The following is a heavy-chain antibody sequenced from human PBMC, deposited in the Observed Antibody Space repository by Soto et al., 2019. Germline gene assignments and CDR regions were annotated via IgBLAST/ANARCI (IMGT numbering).Heavy chain of an antibody. CDR1: GFTFSSYA. CDR3: AKDTYDSRWYPNFLDS. V-gene: IGHV3-23*01. D-gene: IGHD6-13*01. J-gene: IGHJ5*01. Sequence: PGGSLRLSCAASGFTFSSYAMGWVRQAPGKGLEWVSTIGGSGFSIYYADSVKGRFTISRDNSKNTLYLQMNSLRADDTALYYCAKDTYDSRWYPNFLDSWGQGTLVTVSS. CDR2: IGGSGFSI.